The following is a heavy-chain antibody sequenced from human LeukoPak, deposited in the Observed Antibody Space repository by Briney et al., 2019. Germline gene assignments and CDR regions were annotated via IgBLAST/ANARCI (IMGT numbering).Heavy chain of an antibody. J-gene: IGHJ5*02. Sequence: PSETLSLTCAVYGGSFSGYYWSWIRQPPGKGLEWIGSIYYSGSTYYNPSLKSRVTISVDTSKNQFSLKLSSVTAADTAVYYCARPGLAPFSSFDPWGQGTLVTVSS. D-gene: IGHD6-6*01. CDR1: GGSFSGYY. CDR3: ARPGLAPFSSFDP. V-gene: IGHV4-34*01. CDR2: IYYSGST.